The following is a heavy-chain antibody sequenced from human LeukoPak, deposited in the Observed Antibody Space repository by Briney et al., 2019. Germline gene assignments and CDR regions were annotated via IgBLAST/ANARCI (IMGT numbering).Heavy chain of an antibody. D-gene: IGHD3-22*01. V-gene: IGHV4-4*07. CDR1: GGSISSYY. J-gene: IGHJ4*01. CDR2: IYTSGST. CDR3: ATLPSGYYYRDY. Sequence: SETLSLTCTLSGGSISSYYWSCIREPARRGVECIGRIYTSGSTNHNPSLKSRVTLSVDTPKKQFSPNLSSAAAAAKALYYFATLPSGYYYRDYW.